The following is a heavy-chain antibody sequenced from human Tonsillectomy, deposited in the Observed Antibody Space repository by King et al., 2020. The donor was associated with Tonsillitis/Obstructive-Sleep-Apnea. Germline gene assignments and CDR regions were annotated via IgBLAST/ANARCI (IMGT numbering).Heavy chain of an antibody. D-gene: IGHD6-13*01. V-gene: IGHV4-31*03. CDR1: GGSISSGGYY. CDR2: IYYSGST. Sequence: QLQESGPGLVKPSQTLSLTCTVSGGSISSGGYYWSWIRQHPGKGLEWIGYIYYSGSTYYNPSLKSRVTISVDTSKNQFSLRLSSVTAADTAVYYCARARGSRQQLFLYYMDVWGKGTTVTVSS. CDR3: ARARGSRQQLFLYYMDV. J-gene: IGHJ6*03.